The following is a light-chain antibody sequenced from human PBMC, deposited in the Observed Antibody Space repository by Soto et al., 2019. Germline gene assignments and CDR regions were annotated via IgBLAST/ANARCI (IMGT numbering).Light chain of an antibody. V-gene: IGLV2-14*01. CDR1: SGDVGGYNY. Sequence: QSVLTQPASVSGSPGKSITISGPGTSGDVGGYNYVSWYQQHPGKAPKLMIYDVSNRPSGVSNRFSGSKSGNTASLTISGLQAEDEADYYCSSYTSSSTLVFGGGTKLTVL. CDR2: DVS. CDR3: SSYTSSSTLV. J-gene: IGLJ2*01.